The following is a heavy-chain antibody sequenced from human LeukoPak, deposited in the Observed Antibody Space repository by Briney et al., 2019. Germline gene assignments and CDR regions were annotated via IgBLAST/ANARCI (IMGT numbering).Heavy chain of an antibody. V-gene: IGHV3-21*01. J-gene: IGHJ4*02. CDR1: GFTFRHYS. D-gene: IGHD5-12*01. Sequence: GGSLRLSCAASGFTFRHYSMSWVRQAPGKGLEWVAIISSSSRSIDYADSVKGRFTISRDNSKNSLYLQMNSLRAGDTAVYFCARGSRRVGTISFDYWGQGTLVSVSS. CDR2: ISSSSRSI. CDR3: ARGSRRVGTISFDY.